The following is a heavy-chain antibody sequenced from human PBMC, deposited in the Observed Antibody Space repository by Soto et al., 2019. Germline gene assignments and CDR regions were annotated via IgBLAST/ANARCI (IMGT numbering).Heavy chain of an antibody. Sequence: QVQLQESGPGLVKPSQTLSLTCTVSGGSISSGDYYWSWIRQHPGKGLEWIGYIYYSGTTYYNPSLKVRVTISVETSKTQFSLKLSSVTAADTAVYYCATYGSRSFDLWGQGTLVTVSS. V-gene: IGHV4-31*03. D-gene: IGHD3-10*01. CDR1: GGSISSGDYY. CDR2: IYYSGTT. J-gene: IGHJ5*02. CDR3: ATYGSRSFDL.